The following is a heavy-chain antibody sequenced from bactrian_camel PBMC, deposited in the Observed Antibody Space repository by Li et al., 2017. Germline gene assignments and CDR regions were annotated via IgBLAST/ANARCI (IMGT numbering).Heavy chain of an antibody. V-gene: IGHV3-3*01. J-gene: IGHJ4*01. Sequence: HVQLVESGGGSVQAGGSLRLSCAASGHTYSRACMGWFRQAPGKEREGVAAIYSGGGPPDYSASVAGRFTISRDYAKSTIDLEMKSLKPEDTGTYYCAAGPTYAQCHLDRACYKFWGQGTQVTVS. CDR3: AAGPTYAQCHLDRACYKF. CDR1: GHTYSRAC. D-gene: IGHD7*01. CDR2: IYSGGGPP.